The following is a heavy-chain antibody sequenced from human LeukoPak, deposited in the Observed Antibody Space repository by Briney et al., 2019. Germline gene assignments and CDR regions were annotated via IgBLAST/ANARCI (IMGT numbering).Heavy chain of an antibody. CDR3: AIVGGSNGFSPLDY. D-gene: IGHD2-15*01. CDR1: IGLNCIYY. CDR2: IYYSRST. V-gene: IGHV4-59*01. Sequence: SETLSLTCSVWIGLNCIYYGRGLRQPPGKGLEWIGYIYYSRSTNYKPSLKSRVTISVGTCKNQFSPKLSSVTAADTAVYYCAIVGGSNGFSPLDYWGQGTLVTVSS. J-gene: IGHJ4*02.